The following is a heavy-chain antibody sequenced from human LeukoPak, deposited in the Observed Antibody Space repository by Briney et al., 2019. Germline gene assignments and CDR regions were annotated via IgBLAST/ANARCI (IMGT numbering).Heavy chain of an antibody. CDR2: ITPDGSTT. Sequence: GGSLRLSCAASGFTFSSYWMHWVRQAPGKGLVWVSRITPDGSTTTYADSVKGRFAISRDNAKNTLFLQMNNLRAEDTALYYCTSDTFGEHDHWGQETLVSVSS. CDR1: GFTFSSYW. J-gene: IGHJ4*02. V-gene: IGHV3-74*01. CDR3: TSDTFGEHDH. D-gene: IGHD3-10*01.